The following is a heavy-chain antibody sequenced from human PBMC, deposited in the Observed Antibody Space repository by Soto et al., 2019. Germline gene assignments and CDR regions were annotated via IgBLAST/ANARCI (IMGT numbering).Heavy chain of an antibody. CDR2: IRSKAYGGTT. Sequence: GGSLRLSCTASGFTFGDYAMSWFRQAPGKGLEWVGFIRSKAYGGTTEYAASVKGRFTISRDDSKSIAYLQMNSLKTEDTAVYYCTRDDAGYSSSWYLVSGYDYTPGYFDYWGQGTLVTVSS. V-gene: IGHV3-49*03. CDR1: GFTFGDYA. J-gene: IGHJ4*02. CDR3: TRDDAGYSSSWYLVSGYDYTPGYFDY. D-gene: IGHD6-13*01.